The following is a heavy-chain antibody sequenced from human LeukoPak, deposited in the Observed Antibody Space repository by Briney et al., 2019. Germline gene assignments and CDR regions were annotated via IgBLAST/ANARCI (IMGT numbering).Heavy chain of an antibody. D-gene: IGHD3-3*01. CDR2: SYTSGST. V-gene: IGHV4-61*02. CDR3: AAVYDFWTGYHIAGYFDY. J-gene: IGHJ4*02. CDR1: GGSISSGSYY. Sequence: PSQTLSLTCTASGGSISSGSYYGSWIRQPAGKGLEWIARSYTSGSTNYNPSLKSRVTISVDTSKNQFSLKLSSVTAADTAVYYCAAVYDFWTGYHIAGYFDYWGQGTLVTVSS.